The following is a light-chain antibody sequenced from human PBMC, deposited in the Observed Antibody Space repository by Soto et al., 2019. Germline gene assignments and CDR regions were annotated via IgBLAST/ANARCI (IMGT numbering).Light chain of an antibody. Sequence: QAVVTQPPSVSGAPGQRVTISCTGSSSNIGAGYHVRWYQQFPGTAPKLLIYDNTNRPSGVPDRFSGSKSGTSASLAITGLQAGDEADYYCQSYDSSLSGVLFGGGTKLTVL. V-gene: IGLV1-40*01. CDR3: QSYDSSLSGVL. CDR2: DNT. CDR1: SSNIGAGYH. J-gene: IGLJ3*02.